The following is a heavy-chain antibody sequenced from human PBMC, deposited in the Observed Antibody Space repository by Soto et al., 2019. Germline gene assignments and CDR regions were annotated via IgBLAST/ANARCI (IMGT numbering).Heavy chain of an antibody. CDR1: GFTFSSYA. CDR3: AKDSVTIFGVVITNWFDP. CDR2: ISGSGGST. Sequence: GGSLRLSCAASGFTFSSYAMSWVRQAPGKGLEWVSAISGSGGSTYYADSVKGRFTISRDNSKNTLYLQMNSLRAEDTAVYYCAKDSVTIFGVVITNWFDPWGQGTLVTVSS. D-gene: IGHD3-3*01. J-gene: IGHJ5*02. V-gene: IGHV3-23*01.